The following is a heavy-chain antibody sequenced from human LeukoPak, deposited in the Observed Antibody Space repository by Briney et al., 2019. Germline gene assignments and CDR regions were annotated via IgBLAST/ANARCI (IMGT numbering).Heavy chain of an antibody. J-gene: IGHJ5*02. CDR2: IYYSGST. D-gene: IGHD5-18*01. V-gene: IGHV4-59*01. Sequence: SETPSLTCTVSGGSISSYYWSWIRQPPGKGLEWIGYIYYSGSTNYNPSLKSRVTISVDTSKNQFSLKLSSVTAADTAVYYCAREGNTYGSNWFDPWGQGTLVTVSS. CDR1: GGSISSYY. CDR3: AREGNTYGSNWFDP.